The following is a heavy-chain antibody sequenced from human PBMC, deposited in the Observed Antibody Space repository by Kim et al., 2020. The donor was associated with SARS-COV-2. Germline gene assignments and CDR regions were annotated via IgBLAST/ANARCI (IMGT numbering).Heavy chain of an antibody. D-gene: IGHD2-2*01. CDR3: TTAQPGVIASYYGLDV. CDR1: GLTFKTAW. CDR2: IKDKGTGGTI. V-gene: IGHV3-15*01. J-gene: IGHJ6*02. Sequence: GGSLRLSCAASGLTFKTAWMNWVRQAPGKGLEWVARIKDKGTGGTIDYAAPVKGRFAISRDDSKNTLYLQADSLRTEDTAVYYCTTAQPGVIASYYGLDVWGQGTTVTVSS.